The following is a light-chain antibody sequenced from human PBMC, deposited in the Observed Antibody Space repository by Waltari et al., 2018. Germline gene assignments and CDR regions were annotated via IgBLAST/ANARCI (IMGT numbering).Light chain of an antibody. Sequence: QSALTQTAPVSGSPGQAITISCRGTTSGIGKYNLVSWYQQHPGKAPTLIIYDVNKRPSGVSNRFSGSKSGNTAFLTISGLQSADEADYYCCSYAGSAISMFGGGTKVTVL. CDR3: CSYAGSAISM. J-gene: IGLJ3*02. V-gene: IGLV2-23*02. CDR2: DVN. CDR1: TSGIGKYNL.